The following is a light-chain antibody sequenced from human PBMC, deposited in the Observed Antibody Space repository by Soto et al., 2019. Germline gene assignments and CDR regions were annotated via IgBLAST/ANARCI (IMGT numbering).Light chain of an antibody. CDR2: EVT. Sequence: QSVLTPPASVSRSPGQSIAISCTGTRSDVGAYNYVSWYQQHPGKAPKLMISEVTNRPSGVSDRFSGSKSGNTASLTISGLQAEDEADYYCSSFTSRFTFVFGTGTKV. CDR3: SSFTSRFTFV. J-gene: IGLJ1*01. CDR1: RSDVGAYNY. V-gene: IGLV2-14*01.